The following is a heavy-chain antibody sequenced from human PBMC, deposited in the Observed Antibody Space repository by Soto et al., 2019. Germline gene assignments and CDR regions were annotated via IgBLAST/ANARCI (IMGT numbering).Heavy chain of an antibody. CDR1: GYTFTSYA. CDR3: ARDRFWDFHWEG. D-gene: IGHD3-10*01. Sequence: GASVKVSCKASGYTFTSYAMHWVRQAPGQRLEWMGWINAGNGNTKYSQKFQGRVTITRDTSASTAYMELSSLRSEDTAVYYCARDRFWDFHWEGRGQGTLVTVSS. J-gene: IGHJ4*02. CDR2: INAGNGNT. V-gene: IGHV1-3*01.